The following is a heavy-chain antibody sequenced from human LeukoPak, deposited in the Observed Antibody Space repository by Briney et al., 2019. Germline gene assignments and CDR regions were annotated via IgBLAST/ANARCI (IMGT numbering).Heavy chain of an antibody. CDR1: GFMFSSYG. J-gene: IGHJ4*02. D-gene: IGHD2-15*01. V-gene: IGHV3-23*01. CDR3: AKDQLNRFCSGGSCSITHDS. Sequence: GGSLRLSCAASGFMFSSYGMSWVRQAPGQGLEWVSGITGSTSSTYYADSVKGRFTISRDNYRNTLYLQMNSLRVEDTAVYYCAKDQLNRFCSGGSCSITHDSWGQGTLVTVSS. CDR2: ITGSTSST.